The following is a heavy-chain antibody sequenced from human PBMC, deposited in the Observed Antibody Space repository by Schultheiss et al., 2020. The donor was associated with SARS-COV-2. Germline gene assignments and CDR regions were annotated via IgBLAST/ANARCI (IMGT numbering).Heavy chain of an antibody. D-gene: IGHD5-12*01. CDR3: ARDAVRVNRATIPYYYYGMDV. CDR2: IWYDGSNK. J-gene: IGHJ6*02. V-gene: IGHV3-33*01. CDR1: GFTFSSYG. Sequence: GGSLRLSCAASGFTFSSYGMHWVRQAPGKGLEWVAVIWYDGSNKYYADSVKGRFTISRDNSKNTLYLQMNSLRAEDTAVYYCARDAVRVNRATIPYYYYGMDVWGQGTMVTVSS.